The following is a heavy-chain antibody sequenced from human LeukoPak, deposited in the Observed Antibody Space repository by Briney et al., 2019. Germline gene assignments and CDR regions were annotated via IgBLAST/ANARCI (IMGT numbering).Heavy chain of an antibody. V-gene: IGHV1-18*01. Sequence: GASVKVSCKASGYTFTSYDINWVRQATGQGLEWMGWISTYNGNTNYAQKLQDRVTMTTDTSPSTAYMELRSLRSDDTAVYYCARQGYGGNPQGAADYWGQGTLVTVSS. CDR1: GYTFTSYD. CDR2: ISTYNGNT. CDR3: ARQGYGGNPQGAADY. D-gene: IGHD4-23*01. J-gene: IGHJ4*02.